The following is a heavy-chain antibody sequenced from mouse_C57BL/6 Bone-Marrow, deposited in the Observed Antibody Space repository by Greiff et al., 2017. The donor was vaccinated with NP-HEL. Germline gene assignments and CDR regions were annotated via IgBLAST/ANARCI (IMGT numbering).Heavy chain of an antibody. CDR1: GYTFTSYW. D-gene: IGHD2-12*01. Sequence: VQLQQSGAELAKPGASVKLSCKASGYTFTSYWMHWVKQRPGQGLEWIGYINPSSGYTKYNQKFKDKATLTADKSSSTAYLQLSSLTYEDSAVYYCARQRSYVCWYFDVWGTGTTVTVSS. V-gene: IGHV1-7*01. CDR2: INPSSGYT. CDR3: ARQRSYVCWYFDV. J-gene: IGHJ1*03.